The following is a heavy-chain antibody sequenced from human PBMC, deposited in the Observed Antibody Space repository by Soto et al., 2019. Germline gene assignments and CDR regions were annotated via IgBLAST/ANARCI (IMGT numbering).Heavy chain of an antibody. CDR3: ARAQWEGGATLGDYYYYGMDV. V-gene: IGHV4-34*01. CDR1: GGSFSGYY. J-gene: IGHJ6*02. D-gene: IGHD3-16*01. CDR2: INHSGST. Sequence: PSETLSLTCAVYGGSFSGYYWSWIRQPPGKGLEWIGEINHSGSTNYNPSLKSRVTISVDTSKNQFSLKLSSVTAADTAVYYCARAQWEGGATLGDYYYYGMDVWGQGTAVTVSS.